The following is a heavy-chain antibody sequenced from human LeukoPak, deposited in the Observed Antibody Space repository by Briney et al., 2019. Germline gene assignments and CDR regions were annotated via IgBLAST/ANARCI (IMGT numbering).Heavy chain of an antibody. CDR3: ANSVVGASSFDY. CDR1: GFTFSSYG. D-gene: IGHD2-15*01. J-gene: IGHJ4*02. Sequence: GGSLRLSCAAPGFTFSSYGMHWVRQAPGKGLEWVAFIRYDGSNKYYADSVKGRFTISRDNPKNTLYLQMNSLRAEDTAVYYCANSVVGASSFDYWGQGTLVTVSS. V-gene: IGHV3-30*02. CDR2: IRYDGSNK.